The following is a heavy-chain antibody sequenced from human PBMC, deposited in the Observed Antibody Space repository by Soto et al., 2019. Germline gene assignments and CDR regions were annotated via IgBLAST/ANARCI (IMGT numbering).Heavy chain of an antibody. Sequence: PGGSLRLSCAASGFTFSNAWMSWVRQAPGKGLEWVGRIKRKTDGGTTDYAAPVKGRFTISRDDSKNTLYLQMNGLKTEDTAVYYCTTEGAWLDPVDYWGQGTLVTVSS. D-gene: IGHD6-19*01. CDR2: IKRKTDGGTT. CDR3: TTEGAWLDPVDY. J-gene: IGHJ4*02. V-gene: IGHV3-15*01. CDR1: GFTFSNAW.